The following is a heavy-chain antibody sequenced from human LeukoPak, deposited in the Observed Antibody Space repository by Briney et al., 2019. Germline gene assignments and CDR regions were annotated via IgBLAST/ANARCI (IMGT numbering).Heavy chain of an antibody. J-gene: IGHJ3*02. D-gene: IGHD1-26*01. Sequence: GGSLRLSCAASGFTFSSYGMHWVRQAPGKGLEWVAFIRYDGSNKYYADSVKGRFTISRDNSKNTLYLQMNSLRAEDTAVYYCAKDGTGRELLEWAFDTWGQGTMVTVSS. CDR2: IRYDGSNK. CDR3: AKDGTGRELLEWAFDT. CDR1: GFTFSSYG. V-gene: IGHV3-30*02.